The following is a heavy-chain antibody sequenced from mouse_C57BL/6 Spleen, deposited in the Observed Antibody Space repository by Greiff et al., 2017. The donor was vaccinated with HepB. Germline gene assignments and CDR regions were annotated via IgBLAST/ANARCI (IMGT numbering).Heavy chain of an antibody. Sequence: EVQLVESGGGLVKPGGSLKLSCAASGFTFSDYGMHWVRQAPEKGLEWVAYISSGSSTIYYADTVKGRFTISRDNAKNTLFLQMTSLRSEDTAMYYCARWRWSNWYFDVWGTGTTVTVSS. CDR2: ISSGSSTI. V-gene: IGHV5-17*01. CDR3: ARWRWSNWYFDV. CDR1: GFTFSDYG. J-gene: IGHJ1*03.